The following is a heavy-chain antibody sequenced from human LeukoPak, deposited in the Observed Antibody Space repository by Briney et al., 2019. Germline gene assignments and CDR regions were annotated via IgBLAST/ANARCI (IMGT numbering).Heavy chain of an antibody. J-gene: IGHJ4*02. CDR1: GFTFSSYG. Sequence: GGSLGLSCAASGFTFSSYGMSWVRQAPGKGLEWVSAISGSGGSTYYADSVKGRFTISRDNSKNTLYLQMNSLRAEDTAVYYCAKDLNLRYFDYWGQGTLVTVSS. CDR2: ISGSGGST. D-gene: IGHD1-7*01. CDR3: AKDLNLRYFDY. V-gene: IGHV3-23*01.